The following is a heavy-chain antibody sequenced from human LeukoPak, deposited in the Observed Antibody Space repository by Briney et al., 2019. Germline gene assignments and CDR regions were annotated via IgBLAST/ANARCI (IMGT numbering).Heavy chain of an antibody. D-gene: IGHD2-2*01. Sequence: GGSLRLSCAASGFTFSDYYMSWVRQAPGKGLEWVSYISSSSSTIYYADSVKGRFTISRDNAKNSLYLQMNSLRAEDTAVYYCARPPSQYCSSTSCRSWLQHWGQGTLVTVSS. CDR2: ISSSSSTI. J-gene: IGHJ1*01. CDR3: ARPPSQYCSSTSCRSWLQH. V-gene: IGHV3-11*04. CDR1: GFTFSDYY.